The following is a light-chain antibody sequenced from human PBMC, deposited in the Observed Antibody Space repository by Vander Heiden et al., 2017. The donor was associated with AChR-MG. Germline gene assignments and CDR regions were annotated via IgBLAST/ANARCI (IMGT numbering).Light chain of an antibody. J-gene: IGKJ2*01. CDR1: QSVSSY. CDR3: QQRSNWPLYT. V-gene: IGKV3-11*01. CDR2: DAS. Sequence: EIVLTQSPATLSLSPGERATLSCRASQSVSSYLAWYQQKPGQAPRLLIYDASSGSGTDFTLTISSLEPEDFAVYYCQQRSNWPLYTFGQRTKLEIK.